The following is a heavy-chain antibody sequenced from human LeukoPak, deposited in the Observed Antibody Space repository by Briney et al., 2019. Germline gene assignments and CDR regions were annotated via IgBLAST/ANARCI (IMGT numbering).Heavy chain of an antibody. V-gene: IGHV4-59*01. J-gene: IGHJ3*02. CDR3: AREGRRGGRFAFDI. D-gene: IGHD3-10*01. Sequence: TASGTLSLTCTVSGGSISSYYWSWIRQPPGKGLEWIGYIYYSGSTNYNPSLKSRVTISVDTSKNQFSLKLSSVTAADTAVYYCAREGRRGGRFAFDIWGQGTMVTVSS. CDR1: GGSISSYY. CDR2: IYYSGST.